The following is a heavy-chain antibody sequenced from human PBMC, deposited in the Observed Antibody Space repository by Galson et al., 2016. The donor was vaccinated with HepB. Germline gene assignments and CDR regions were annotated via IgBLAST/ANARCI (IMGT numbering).Heavy chain of an antibody. Sequence: LEWVAAIWYGGSDKDYTDSVRGRFSISRDNSRNTLDLQLDSLRVEDTAVYYCASDKHPLGEATYGLDVWGQGTTVTVSS. D-gene: IGHD3-16*01. CDR3: ASDKHPLGEATYGLDV. V-gene: IGHV3-30*04. J-gene: IGHJ6*02. CDR2: IWYGGSDK.